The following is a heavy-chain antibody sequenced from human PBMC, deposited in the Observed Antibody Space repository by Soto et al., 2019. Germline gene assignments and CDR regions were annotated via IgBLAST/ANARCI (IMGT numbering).Heavy chain of an antibody. D-gene: IGHD3-3*01. Sequence: GSLRLSCAASGFTFSSYAMSWVRQAPGKGLEGVSAISGGGGSTYYADSGKGRFTISRDNSKNTLYLQMNSLMAEETAVYYCAKVPQCCYDIRSGYRHGYYYYYMDVWGKGTTVTVSS. V-gene: IGHV3-23*01. CDR1: GFTFSSYA. CDR2: ISGGGGST. J-gene: IGHJ6*03. CDR3: AKVPQCCYDIRSGYRHGYYYYYMDV.